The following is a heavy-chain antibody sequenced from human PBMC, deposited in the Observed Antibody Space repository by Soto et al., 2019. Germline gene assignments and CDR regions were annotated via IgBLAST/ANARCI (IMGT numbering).Heavy chain of an antibody. Sequence: EVQLVEPGGGSVQPGRSLRLSCAASGFSFDDYGMHWVRQGPGKGLEWVSGISWNSGDIYYADSVKGRFTISRDNAKRSLYLQMNSLRTEDTALYYRAKDIDLDRDGPFDYWGQGILVSVSP. J-gene: IGHJ4*02. CDR1: GFSFDDYG. CDR3: AKDIDLDRDGPFDY. D-gene: IGHD2-2*03. V-gene: IGHV3-9*01. CDR2: ISWNSGDI.